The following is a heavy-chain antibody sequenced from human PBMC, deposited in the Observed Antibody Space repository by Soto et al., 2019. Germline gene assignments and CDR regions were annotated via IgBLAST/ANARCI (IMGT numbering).Heavy chain of an antibody. J-gene: IGHJ4*02. D-gene: IGHD6-19*01. CDR3: ARGGQWLAFDY. CDR1: GGSIISSNW. V-gene: IGHV4-4*03. Sequence: HVQRQESGPGLVKPPGSLSLTCAVSGGSIISSNWWSWVRQSPGKGLEWIGEIYHSGSTNYNPSLKRRVTISVDKSKNQFSLQLSSVTAADTAVYYCARGGQWLAFDYWGQGTLVTVSS. CDR2: IYHSGST.